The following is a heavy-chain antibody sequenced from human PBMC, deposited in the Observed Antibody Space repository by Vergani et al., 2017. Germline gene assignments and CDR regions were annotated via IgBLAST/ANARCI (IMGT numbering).Heavy chain of an antibody. CDR2: IDRNYGVK. CDR1: GFTFQAFA. J-gene: IGHJ2*01. V-gene: IGHV3-9*01. D-gene: IGHD3-16*01. CDR3: VKDNDYDADSPFDL. Sequence: LVEAGGGLVQPGGSLRLSCTASGFTFQAFAFHWVRQVSGRGLEWVSGIDRNYGVKNGNSFEGRFSISRDNAKKAVFLQMNNLRHEDTALYFCVKDNDYDADSPFDLWGRGTLVTVSS.